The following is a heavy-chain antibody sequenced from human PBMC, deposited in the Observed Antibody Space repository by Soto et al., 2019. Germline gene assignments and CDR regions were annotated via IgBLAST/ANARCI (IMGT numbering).Heavy chain of an antibody. V-gene: IGHV1-2*04. CDR1: GYTFTGYY. CDR2: TNPNSGGT. Sequence: ASVKVSCKASGYTFTGYYMHWVRQAPGQGLEWMGWTNPNSGGTNYAQKFQGWVTMTRDTSISTAYMELSRLRSDDTAVYYCARAKYCSSTSCLEDYYYYGMDVWGQGTTVTVSS. J-gene: IGHJ6*02. CDR3: ARAKYCSSTSCLEDYYYYGMDV. D-gene: IGHD2-2*01.